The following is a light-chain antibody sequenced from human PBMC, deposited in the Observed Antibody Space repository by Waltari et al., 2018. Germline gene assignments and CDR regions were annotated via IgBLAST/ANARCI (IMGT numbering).Light chain of an antibody. Sequence: SALTQPASVSGSPGQSITISCTGTSSDVGGYNFVSWYQHTRGKAPKLMIYDVNNRPSGVSVRFSGSKSGTTASLTISGLQAEDEADYYCSSYTSSTSVVFGGGTQLTVL. J-gene: IGLJ2*01. CDR3: SSYTSSTSVV. CDR2: DVN. CDR1: SSDVGGYNF. V-gene: IGLV2-14*03.